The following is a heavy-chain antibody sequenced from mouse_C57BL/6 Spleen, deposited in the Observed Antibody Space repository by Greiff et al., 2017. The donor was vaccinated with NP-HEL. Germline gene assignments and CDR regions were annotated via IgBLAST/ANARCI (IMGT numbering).Heavy chain of an antibody. J-gene: IGHJ4*01. CDR2: IYPGSGST. V-gene: IGHV1-55*01. CDR1: GYTFTSYW. Sequence: QVQLQQPGAELVKPGASVKMSCKASGYTFTSYWITWVKQRPGQGLEWIGDIYPGSGSTNYNEKFKSKATLTVDTSSSTTYMQLSSLTSEDSAVYYCARNFEGYAMDYWGQGTSVTVSS. CDR3: ARNFEGYAMDY.